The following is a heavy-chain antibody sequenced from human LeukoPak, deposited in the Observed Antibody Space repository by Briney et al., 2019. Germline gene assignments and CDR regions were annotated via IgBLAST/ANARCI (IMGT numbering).Heavy chain of an antibody. CDR2: IKHDGSET. Sequence: PGGSLRLSCATSGFTFSSIWMSWVRQAPGQGLEWVANIKHDGSETNYVDSVKSRFTITRDNAKNSLHLQMNSLRVEDTAVYYCAKNGGPHGMDVWGQGTTVTVSS. J-gene: IGHJ6*02. CDR1: GFTFSSIW. CDR3: AKNGGPHGMDV. D-gene: IGHD3-16*01. V-gene: IGHV3-7*02.